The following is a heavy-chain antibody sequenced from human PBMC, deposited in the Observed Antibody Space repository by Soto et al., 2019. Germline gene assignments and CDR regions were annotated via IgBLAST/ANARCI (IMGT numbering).Heavy chain of an antibody. J-gene: IGHJ4*02. V-gene: IGHV1-8*01. Sequence: ASVKVSCRASGYSFENHDVNWVRQATGQRLEWMGWMSPNSGDTDYGQRFQGRVTMTRNISMRTAYLGLGGLGSEDTAVYYCALCLSGSCGGSFDYWGQGTLVTVSS. CDR1: GYSFENHD. D-gene: IGHD1-26*01. CDR2: MSPNSGDT. CDR3: ALCLSGSCGGSFDY.